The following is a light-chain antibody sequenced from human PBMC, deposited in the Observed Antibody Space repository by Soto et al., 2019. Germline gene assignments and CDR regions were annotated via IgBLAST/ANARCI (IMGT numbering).Light chain of an antibody. CDR1: QGISSS. Sequence: AIRMTQSPSSLSASTGDRVTITCRASQGISSSLAWYQQKPGKAPKLLIYAASTLQSGVPSRFSGSGSGTDFTLTISCLQSEDFATYYCQQYYSYPALTFGGGTKVEIK. V-gene: IGKV1-8*01. J-gene: IGKJ4*01. CDR2: AAS. CDR3: QQYYSYPALT.